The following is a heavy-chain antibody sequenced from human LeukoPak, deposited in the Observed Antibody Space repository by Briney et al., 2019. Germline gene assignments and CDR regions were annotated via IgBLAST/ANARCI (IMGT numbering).Heavy chain of an antibody. CDR3: AKDLHFRGRVDMIVGH. CDR1: GFTFDDYG. Sequence: PGGSLRLSCAASGFTFDDYGMSRVRQAPGKGLEWVSGISWNSGSIVYADSVKGRFTISRDNAKNSLYLQMNSLRPEDTALYYCAKDLHFRGRVDMIVGHWGQGTLVTVSS. CDR2: ISWNSGSI. J-gene: IGHJ4*02. V-gene: IGHV3-9*01. D-gene: IGHD3-22*01.